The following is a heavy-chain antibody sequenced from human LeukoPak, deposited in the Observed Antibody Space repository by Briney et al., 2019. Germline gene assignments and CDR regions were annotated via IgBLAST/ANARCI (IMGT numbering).Heavy chain of an antibody. Sequence: SETLSLTCAVYGGSFSGYYWSWIRQPPGKGLEWIGEINHSGSTNYNPSLKSRVTISVDTSKNQFSLKLSSVTAADTAVYYCARGRTRITIFGVVTRRRGYYFDYWGQGTLVTVSS. CDR3: ARGRTRITIFGVVTRRRGYYFDY. D-gene: IGHD3-3*01. V-gene: IGHV4-34*01. CDR2: INHSGST. J-gene: IGHJ4*02. CDR1: GGSFSGYY.